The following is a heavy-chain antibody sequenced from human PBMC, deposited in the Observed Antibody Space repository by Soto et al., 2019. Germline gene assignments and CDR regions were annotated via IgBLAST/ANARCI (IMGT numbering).Heavy chain of an antibody. D-gene: IGHD3-16*01. CDR3: ARAYEGDYFDY. CDR2: ISYDGSNK. J-gene: IGHJ4*02. V-gene: IGHV3-30-3*01. Sequence: ESGGGVVQPGRSLRLSCAASGFTFSSYAMHWVRQAPGKGLEWVAVISYDGSNKYYADSVKGRFTISRDNSKNTLYLQMNSLRAEDTAVYFCARAYEGDYFDYWGQGTLVTVSP. CDR1: GFTFSSYA.